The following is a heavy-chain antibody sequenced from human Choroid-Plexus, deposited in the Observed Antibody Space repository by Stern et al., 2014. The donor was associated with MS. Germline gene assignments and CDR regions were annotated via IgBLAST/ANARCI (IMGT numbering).Heavy chain of an antibody. Sequence: DQLVESGGGVVQPGRPLRLSCVASGFTFGSCAMHWVRQAPGKGLEWVAGVSYDGSNKYYADSVKGRFTISRDNSQNTLYMQMSSLRPEDTAVYYCAKDRQYLTYFFDHWGHGSLVTVSS. D-gene: IGHD3-9*01. J-gene: IGHJ5*02. CDR2: VSYDGSNK. V-gene: IGHV3-30*18. CDR1: GFTFGSCA. CDR3: AKDRQYLTYFFDH.